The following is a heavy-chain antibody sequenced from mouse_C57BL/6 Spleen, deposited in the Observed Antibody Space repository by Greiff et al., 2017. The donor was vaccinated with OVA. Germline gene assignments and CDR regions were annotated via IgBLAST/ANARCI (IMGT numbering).Heavy chain of an antibody. CDR3: ARRGYGSGYAMDY. CDR2: IDPSDSYT. D-gene: IGHD1-1*01. J-gene: IGHJ4*01. V-gene: IGHV1-59*01. CDR1: GYTFTSYW. Sequence: QVQLQQPGAELVRPGTSVKLSCKASGYTFTSYWMHWVKQRPGQGLEWIGVIDPSDSYTNYNQKFKGKATLTVDPSSSTAYMQLSSLTSEDSAVYYCARRGYGSGYAMDYWGQGTSVTVSS.